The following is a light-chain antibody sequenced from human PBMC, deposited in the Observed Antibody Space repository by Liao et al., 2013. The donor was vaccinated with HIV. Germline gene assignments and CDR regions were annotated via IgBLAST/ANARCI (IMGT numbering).Light chain of an antibody. Sequence: SYELTQPSSVSVSPGQTARITCSGDALAKKYARWFQQKPGQAPVLVIYSDADRPSGIPGRYSGSNSGNTATLTISTVEAGDEANYYCQVWDSASDLGLFGGGTKLTVL. CDR2: SDA. CDR1: ALAKKY. V-gene: IGLV3-21*01. CDR3: QVWDSASDLGL. J-gene: IGLJ3*02.